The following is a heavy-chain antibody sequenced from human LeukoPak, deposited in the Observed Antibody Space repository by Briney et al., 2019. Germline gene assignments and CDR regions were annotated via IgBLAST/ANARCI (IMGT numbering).Heavy chain of an antibody. J-gene: IGHJ5*02. Sequence: PGGSLRLSCAASGFPFTNNWMSWVRQAPGKGLEWVANIKSDGSEKYYVDSVKGRFTISRDNSKNTLYLQMNSLRAEDTAVYYCAKDIGTTRINWFDPWGQGTLVTVSS. V-gene: IGHV3-7*03. CDR2: IKSDGSEK. CDR1: GFPFTNNW. CDR3: AKDIGTTRINWFDP. D-gene: IGHD5-12*01.